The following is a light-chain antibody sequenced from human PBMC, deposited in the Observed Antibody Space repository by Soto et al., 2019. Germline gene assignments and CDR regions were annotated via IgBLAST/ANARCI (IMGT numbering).Light chain of an antibody. CDR2: KNN. CDR3: AAWDDSLSGWV. J-gene: IGLJ3*02. Sequence: QPVLTQPPSASGTPGQRVTISCSGSSSNIGNNYVYWYQQVPGTAPKLLMYKNNQRPSGVPDRFSGSKSGTSASLAISGLRSEDEADDSCAAWDDSLSGWVLGGGTKLTVL. CDR1: SSNIGNNY. V-gene: IGLV1-47*01.